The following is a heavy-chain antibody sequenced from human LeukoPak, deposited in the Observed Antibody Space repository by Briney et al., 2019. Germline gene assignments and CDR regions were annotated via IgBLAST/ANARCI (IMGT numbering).Heavy chain of an antibody. CDR2: ISYDGSNK. V-gene: IGHV3-30*04. CDR1: GFTFSSYA. Sequence: GGSLRLSCAASGFTFSSYAMQWVRQARGKGVEGVAVISYDGSNKYYADCVKGRFNISRDNSKNTLYLQMNSLRAEDTPVYYCARELAASVRGIFDYWGQGTLVTVSS. D-gene: IGHD3-10*01. CDR3: ARELAASVRGIFDY. J-gene: IGHJ4*02.